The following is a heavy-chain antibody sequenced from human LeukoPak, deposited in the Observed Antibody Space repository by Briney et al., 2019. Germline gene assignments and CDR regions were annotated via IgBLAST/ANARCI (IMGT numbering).Heavy chain of an antibody. Sequence: GGSLRLSCAASGFTFTTYSLTWVRQAPGKGLEWVANIKQDGSEKYYVDSVKGRFTISRDNAKNSLYLQMNSLRAEDTAVYYCARDRTYGGYVSYWGQGTLVTVSS. CDR3: ARDRTYGGYVSY. CDR2: IKQDGSEK. V-gene: IGHV3-7*01. CDR1: GFTFTTYS. D-gene: IGHD5-12*01. J-gene: IGHJ4*02.